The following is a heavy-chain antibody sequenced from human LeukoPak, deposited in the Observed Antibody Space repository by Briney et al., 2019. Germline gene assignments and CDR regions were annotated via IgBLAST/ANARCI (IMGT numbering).Heavy chain of an antibody. J-gene: IGHJ6*01. D-gene: IGHD3-16*01. CDR1: GFTFSKYA. CDR3: ARPLKEGGYYYGMDV. V-gene: IGHV3-64*01. CDR2: ISSHGSST. Sequence: GGSLRLSCAASGFTFSKYAMFWVRQAPGKGLEFVSAISSHGSSTYYANSLKGRFNISRDDSKNTLYLQMRSLRPEDTAVYYCARPLKEGGYYYGMDVWGQGTTVTVSS.